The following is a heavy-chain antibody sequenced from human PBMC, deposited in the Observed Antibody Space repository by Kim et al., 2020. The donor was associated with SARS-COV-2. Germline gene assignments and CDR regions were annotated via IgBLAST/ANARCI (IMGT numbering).Heavy chain of an antibody. Sequence: GGSLRLSCAASGFTFSSYAMHWVRQAPGKGLEWVAVISYDGSNKYYADSVKGRFTISRDNSKNTLYLQMNSLRAEDTAVYYCARDREDIVVVPAAMHFDYWGQGTLVTVSS. V-gene: IGHV3-30-3*01. J-gene: IGHJ4*02. CDR3: ARDREDIVVVPAAMHFDY. CDR1: GFTFSSYA. D-gene: IGHD2-2*01. CDR2: ISYDGSNK.